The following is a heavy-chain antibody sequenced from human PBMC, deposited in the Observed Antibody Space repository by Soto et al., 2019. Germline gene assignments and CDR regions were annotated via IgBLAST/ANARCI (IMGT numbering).Heavy chain of an antibody. Sequence: GGSLRLSCAASGFTFSSYGMHWVRQAPGKGLEWVAVISYDGSNKYYADSVKGRFNISRDNSKNTLYLQMNSLIAEDTAVYYCAKLPWIHYYGSGSYQIDYWGQGTLVTVSS. CDR3: AKLPWIHYYGSGSYQIDY. J-gene: IGHJ4*02. CDR2: ISYDGSNK. D-gene: IGHD3-10*01. CDR1: GFTFSSYG. V-gene: IGHV3-30*18.